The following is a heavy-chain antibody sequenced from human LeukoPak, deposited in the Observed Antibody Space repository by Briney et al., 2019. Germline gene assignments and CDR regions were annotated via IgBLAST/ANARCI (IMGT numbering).Heavy chain of an antibody. Sequence: GGSLRLSCAAPGFTLSSYEMNWVRLAPGKGLEWISYISRTGNSIYYADSVKGRFTISRDSAKNSLYLQMNSLRAEDTAVYYCAKGGSGHYYGMDVWGQGTTVTVSS. CDR2: ISRTGNSI. J-gene: IGHJ6*02. V-gene: IGHV3-48*03. CDR3: AKGGSGHYYGMDV. D-gene: IGHD2-15*01. CDR1: GFTLSSYE.